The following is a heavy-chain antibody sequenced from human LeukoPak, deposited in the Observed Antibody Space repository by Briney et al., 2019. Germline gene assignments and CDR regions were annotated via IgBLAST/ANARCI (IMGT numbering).Heavy chain of an antibody. Sequence: GRSLRLSCAASGFTFGSYAMTWVRQSPGKGLEWVSSFTGGGSTYYADSVRGRFTISRDYSKNILFLQMNSLRDDDTAVYYCAKGADYGDYHYFDYWGRGTLVTVSS. CDR1: GFTFGSYA. D-gene: IGHD4-17*01. J-gene: IGHJ4*02. V-gene: IGHV3-23*01. CDR2: FTGGGST. CDR3: AKGADYGDYHYFDY.